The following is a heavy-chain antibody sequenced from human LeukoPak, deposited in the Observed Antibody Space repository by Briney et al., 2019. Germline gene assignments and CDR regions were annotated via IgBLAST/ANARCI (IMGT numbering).Heavy chain of an antibody. CDR2: IHISTNT. J-gene: IGHJ4*02. Sequence: GGSLRLSCVASGLAVSSEHMSWVRQAPGKGLEWVSTIHISTNTYYADSVKGRFTISRDNSENTLYLQMNSLRPEDTAVYYCATDPPHGDYWGQGTQVTVSS. V-gene: IGHV3-66*01. CDR3: ATDPPHGDY. CDR1: GLAVSSEH.